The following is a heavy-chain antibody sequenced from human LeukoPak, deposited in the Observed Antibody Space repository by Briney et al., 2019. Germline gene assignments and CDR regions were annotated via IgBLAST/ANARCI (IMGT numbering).Heavy chain of an antibody. CDR1: GFTFSNAW. CDR2: IKSKTDGGTT. V-gene: IGHV3-15*01. D-gene: IGHD3-22*01. CDR3: TTGLPKVVVIPDDY. Sequence: SGGSLRLSCAASGFTFSNAWMSWVRQAPGKGLEWVGRIKSKTDGGTTDYAAPVKGRFTISRDDSKNTLHQQMNSLKTEDTAVYYCTTGLPKVVVIPDDYWGQGTLVTVSS. J-gene: IGHJ4*02.